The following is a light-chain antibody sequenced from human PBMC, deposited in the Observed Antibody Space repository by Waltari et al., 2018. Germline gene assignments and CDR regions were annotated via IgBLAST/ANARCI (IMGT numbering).Light chain of an antibody. CDR3: QQYDGPPYT. CDR2: DAS. J-gene: IGKJ2*01. Sequence: DIQMTQSPSSLSASVGDRVTITCQASQDITHYLNWYQQKPGKAPKPLIFDASILEAGVPSRFSGSGSGTHFTFTISSLQPEDFATYYCQQYDGPPYTFGQGTRLET. V-gene: IGKV1-33*01. CDR1: QDITHY.